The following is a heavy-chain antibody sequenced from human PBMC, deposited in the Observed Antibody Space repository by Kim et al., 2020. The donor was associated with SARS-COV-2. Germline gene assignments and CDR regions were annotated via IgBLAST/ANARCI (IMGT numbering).Heavy chain of an antibody. J-gene: IGHJ6*01. CDR2: ISSSSTI. Sequence: GGSLRLSCAASGFTFSSYSMNWVRQAPGKGLEWVAYISSSSTIYYADSVKGRFTSSRDNAKNSLYLQLNSLRDEDTAVYYCATQPTDAVVIATTFVDYYG. D-gene: IGHD2-21*01. CDR3: ATQPTDAVVIATTFVDYYG. CDR1: GFTFSSYS. V-gene: IGHV3-48*02.